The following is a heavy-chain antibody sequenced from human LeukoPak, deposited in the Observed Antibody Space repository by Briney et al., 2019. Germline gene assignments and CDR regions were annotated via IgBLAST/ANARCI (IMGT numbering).Heavy chain of an antibody. CDR2: IDPSGGST. CDR3: ARGSSGSYLNYFDY. D-gene: IGHD1-26*01. J-gene: IGHJ4*02. V-gene: IGHV1-46*01. Sequence: ASVKVSCKASGYTFTNYYIHCVRQAPGQGLEWMGIIDPSGGSTSYAQKFQGRATMTRDMSTSTVYMELSGLRSEDTAVYHCARGSSGSYLNYFDYWGQGTLVTVSS. CDR1: GYTFTNYY.